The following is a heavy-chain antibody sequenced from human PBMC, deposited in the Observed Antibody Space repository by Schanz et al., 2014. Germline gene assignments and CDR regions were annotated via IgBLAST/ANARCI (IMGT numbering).Heavy chain of an antibody. CDR2: IRQDVRAK. D-gene: IGHD3-9*01. J-gene: IGHJ6*02. CDR3: ARDHPHRGVTGYYNDV. V-gene: IGHV3-7*01. CDR1: GFNFSSHW. Sequence: DVQLVESGGTLVRPGGSLRLSCAASGFNFSSHWMTWVRQAPGRGLEWVANIRQDVRAKYYVDSVKGRFTISRDNAKNSLYLQMNSLRDEDTAVYYCARDHPHRGVTGYYNDVWGQGTSVTVSS.